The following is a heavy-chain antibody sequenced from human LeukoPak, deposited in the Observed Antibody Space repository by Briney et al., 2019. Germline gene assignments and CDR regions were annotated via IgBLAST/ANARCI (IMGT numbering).Heavy chain of an antibody. J-gene: IGHJ3*02. CDR3: ARGYDILTGYSFDI. CDR1: GYTFTGYY. Sequence: GAAVKVSCKASGYTFTGYYMHWVRQAPGHGLEWMGWINPNSGGTNYAQKFQGWVTMTRDTSISTAYMELSRLRSDDTAVYYCARGYDILTGYSFDIWGQGTMVTVSS. D-gene: IGHD3-9*01. CDR2: INPNSGGT. V-gene: IGHV1-2*04.